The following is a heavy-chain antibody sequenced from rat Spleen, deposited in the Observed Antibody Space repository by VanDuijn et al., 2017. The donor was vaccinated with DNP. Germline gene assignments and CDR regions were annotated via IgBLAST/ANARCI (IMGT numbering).Heavy chain of an antibody. CDR1: GFTFSNYY. CDR2: ISTAGSRT. Sequence: EVQLVESGGGLVQPGRSLKLSCAASGFTFSNYYMAWVRQAPQKGLEWVATISTAGSRTYYPDSVKGRFTISRDNAKSSLYLQMNSLKSEDTATYYCKTHGPTEDYYSEHWGQGVMVSVSS. J-gene: IGHJ2*01. CDR3: KTHGPTEDYYSEH. V-gene: IGHV5-27*01. D-gene: IGHD1-12*01.